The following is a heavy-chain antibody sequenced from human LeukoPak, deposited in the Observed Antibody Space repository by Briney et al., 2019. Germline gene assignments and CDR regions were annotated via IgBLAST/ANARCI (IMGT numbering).Heavy chain of an antibody. CDR1: GGSISSYY. CDR3: ARTDLTGFDY. Sequence: SETLPLTCTVSGGSISSYYWSWIRQPPGKGLEWIGYIYYSGSTNYNPSLKSRVTISVDTSKNQFSLKLSSVTAADTAVYYCARTDLTGFDYWGQGTLVTASS. J-gene: IGHJ4*02. V-gene: IGHV4-59*01. CDR2: IYYSGST. D-gene: IGHD4/OR15-4a*01.